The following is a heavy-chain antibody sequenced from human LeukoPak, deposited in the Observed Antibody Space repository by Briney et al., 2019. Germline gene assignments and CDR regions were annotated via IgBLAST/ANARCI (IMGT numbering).Heavy chain of an antibody. V-gene: IGHV3-53*01. Sequence: GGSLRLSCAASGFTVSSNYMSWVRQAPGKGLEWVSVIYSGGSTYYAGSVKGRFTISRDNSKNTLYLQMNSLRAEDTAVYYCARQVRYSGSYYLDYWGQGTLVTVSS. CDR1: GFTVSSNY. D-gene: IGHD1-26*01. CDR2: IYSGGST. CDR3: ARQVRYSGSYYLDY. J-gene: IGHJ4*02.